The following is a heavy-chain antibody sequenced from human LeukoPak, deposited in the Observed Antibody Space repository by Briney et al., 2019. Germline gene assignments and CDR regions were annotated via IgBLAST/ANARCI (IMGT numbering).Heavy chain of an antibody. Sequence: HPGGSLRLPCAASGFTFSSYAMSWVRQAPGKGLEWVSGIVGSGTSTYYADSVKGRFTISRDNAKNSLYLQMNSLRAEDTAVYYCARCSNSYNTGGYYRCPLDYWGQGTLVTVSS. CDR2: IVGSGTST. V-gene: IGHV3-23*01. CDR3: ARCSNSYNTGGYYRCPLDY. D-gene: IGHD3-22*01. J-gene: IGHJ4*02. CDR1: GFTFSSYA.